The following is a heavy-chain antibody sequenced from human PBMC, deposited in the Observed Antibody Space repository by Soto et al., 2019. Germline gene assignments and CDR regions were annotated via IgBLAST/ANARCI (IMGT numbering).Heavy chain of an antibody. CDR1: GFIVSDTY. Sequence: ESGGGLVQPGGSLRLSCTASGFIVSDTYVNWVRQAPGKGLEWVSVISNRGDTHYADSVRGRFSLSRDISDNTLHLQMNNLRVVDTAVYYCAREPRYCRGGSCSITGDAYDIWGQGTMVTVSS. CDR2: ISNRGDT. V-gene: IGHV3-66*01. D-gene: IGHD2-15*01. J-gene: IGHJ3*02. CDR3: AREPRYCRGGSCSITGDAYDI.